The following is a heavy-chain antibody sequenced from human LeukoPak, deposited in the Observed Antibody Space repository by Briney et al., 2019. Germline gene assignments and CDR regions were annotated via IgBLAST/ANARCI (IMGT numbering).Heavy chain of an antibody. CDR2: IRFDGSEI. D-gene: IGHD3-3*01. Sequence: GGSLRLPCLASGFPFSSYGMHWVRRAPGKGLEWMTFIRFDGSEIYYTDSVKGRFTISRDLSKNTLFLQMSSLTSDDTAVYYCALGKNFGFHYFDFWGQGALVTVSS. CDR3: ALGKNFGFHYFDF. CDR1: GFPFSSYG. J-gene: IGHJ4*02. V-gene: IGHV3-30*02.